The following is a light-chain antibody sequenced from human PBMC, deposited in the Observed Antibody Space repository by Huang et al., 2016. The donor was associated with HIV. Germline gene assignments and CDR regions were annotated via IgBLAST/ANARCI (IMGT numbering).Light chain of an antibody. CDR1: QSISSY. J-gene: IGKJ2*01. V-gene: IGKV1-39*01. CDR3: QQTYITPLT. CDR2: AAS. Sequence: DIQMTQSPSSLSASVGDRVTITCRASQSISSYLNWYQQKPGKATKVLIYAASNLQSGIPSRFSGSGAGTDFTLTISSLQPEDFATYYCQQTYITPLTFGQGTKLEIK.